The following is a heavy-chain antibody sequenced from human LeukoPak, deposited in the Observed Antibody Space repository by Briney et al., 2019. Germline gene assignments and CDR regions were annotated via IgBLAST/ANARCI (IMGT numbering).Heavy chain of an antibody. Sequence: SETLSLTCTVSGGSISSYYWSWVRQPPGKGLEWIAYMYYGGSTNYNPSLKSRVTISIDTSKNQFSLKLTSVTAADTAVYYCARSAAILYYFDYWGQGTLVTVSS. J-gene: IGHJ4*02. V-gene: IGHV4-59*08. CDR3: ARSAAILYYFDY. CDR1: GGSISSYY. D-gene: IGHD6-25*01. CDR2: MYYGGST.